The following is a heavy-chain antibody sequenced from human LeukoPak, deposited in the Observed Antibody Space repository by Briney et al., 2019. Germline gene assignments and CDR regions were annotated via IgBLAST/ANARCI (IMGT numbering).Heavy chain of an antibody. D-gene: IGHD4-11*01. Sequence: GGSLRLSCAASGFTFRTYGMHWVRQAPGKGLEWVAIIWYDGSSKYYAESVKGRFTISRDNSKNMLYLQMNSLRAEDTAVYYCARVSDYSNYFDFWGQGTLVTVSS. V-gene: IGHV3-33*01. CDR1: GFTFRTYG. CDR3: ARVSDYSNYFDF. CDR2: IWYDGSSK. J-gene: IGHJ4*02.